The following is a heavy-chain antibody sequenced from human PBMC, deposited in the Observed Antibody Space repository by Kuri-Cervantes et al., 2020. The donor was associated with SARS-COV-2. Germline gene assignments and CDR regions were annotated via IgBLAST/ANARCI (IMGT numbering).Heavy chain of an antibody. J-gene: IGHJ5*02. CDR3: AKDALGGGFDP. CDR2: IRYDGGNK. D-gene: IGHD3-3*01. V-gene: IGHV3-30*02. Sequence: GESLKISCAASGFTFSSYGMHWVRQAPGKGLEWVAFIRYDGGNKYYADSVKGRFTISRDNSKNTLYLQMNSLRAEDTAVYYCAKDALGGGFDPWGQGTLVTVSS. CDR1: GFTFSSYG.